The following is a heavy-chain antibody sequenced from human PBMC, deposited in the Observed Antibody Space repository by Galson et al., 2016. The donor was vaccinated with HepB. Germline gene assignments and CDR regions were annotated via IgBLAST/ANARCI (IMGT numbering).Heavy chain of an antibody. D-gene: IGHD6-19*01. Sequence: SETLSLTCTVSGDSVSGYYWTWIRQPPGKGLERIGYIYYSGSTNYNPSLKSRVTISVDTSKNQFSLKLSSVTAADTAVYYCARLTGLGGPGIWGQGTLVTVSS. CDR3: ARLTGLGGPGI. CDR2: IYYSGST. V-gene: IGHV4-59*02. CDR1: GDSVSGYY. J-gene: IGHJ4*02.